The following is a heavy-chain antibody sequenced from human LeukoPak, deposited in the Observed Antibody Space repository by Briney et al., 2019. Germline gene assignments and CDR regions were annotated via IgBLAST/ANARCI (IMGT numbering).Heavy chain of an antibody. J-gene: IGHJ5*02. CDR3: ARSRLCSGGSCYFRCSDP. CDR2: INPNSGST. Sequence: ASVKVSCKASGYTFSDYYIHWVRQAPGQGLEWMGWINPNSGSTNYAQNFQGRVTMTRDTSISTAYMELSRLRSDDTAVYYCARSRLCSGGSCYFRCSDPWGQGTLVTVSS. V-gene: IGHV1-2*02. D-gene: IGHD2-15*01. CDR1: GYTFSDYY.